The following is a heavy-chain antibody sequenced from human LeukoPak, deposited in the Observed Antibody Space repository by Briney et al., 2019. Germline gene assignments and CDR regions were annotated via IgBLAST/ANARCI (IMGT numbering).Heavy chain of an antibody. CDR1: GGSLSGYY. CDR3: ARGRQLVGPLGMDV. J-gene: IGHJ6*02. V-gene: IGHV4-34*01. CDR2: INHSGST. D-gene: IGHD6-6*01. Sequence: SETLSLTCAVYGGSLSGYYWSWIRQPPGKGLEWIGEINHSGSTNYNPSLKSRVTISVDTSKNQFSLKLSSVTAADTAVYYCARGRQLVGPLGMDVWGQGTTVTVSS.